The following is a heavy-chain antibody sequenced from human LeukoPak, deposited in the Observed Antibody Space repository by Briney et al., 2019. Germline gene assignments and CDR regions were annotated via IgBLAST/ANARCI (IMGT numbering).Heavy chain of an antibody. CDR3: AKGVEVVVAATGFDY. CDR1: GFTFSSYG. D-gene: IGHD2-15*01. J-gene: IGHJ4*02. CDR2: ISGSGGST. V-gene: IGHV3-23*01. Sequence: GGSLRLSCAASGFTFSSYGVSWVRQAPGKGLEWVSAISGSGGSTYYADSVKGRFTISRDNSKNTLYLQMNSLRAEDTAVYYCAKGVEVVVAATGFDYWGQGTLVTVSS.